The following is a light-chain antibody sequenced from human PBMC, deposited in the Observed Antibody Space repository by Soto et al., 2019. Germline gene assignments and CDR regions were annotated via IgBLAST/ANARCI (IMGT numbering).Light chain of an antibody. CDR1: QSISSY. Sequence: DIQMTQSPSSLSASVGDRVTITCRASQSISSYLNWYQQKPGKAPKLLIYAASSLQSGVPSRVSGSGSGTDFTLTISSLQPEDFATYDCQQSYSTPWTFGQGTKVDIK. V-gene: IGKV1-39*01. CDR3: QQSYSTPWT. CDR2: AAS. J-gene: IGKJ1*01.